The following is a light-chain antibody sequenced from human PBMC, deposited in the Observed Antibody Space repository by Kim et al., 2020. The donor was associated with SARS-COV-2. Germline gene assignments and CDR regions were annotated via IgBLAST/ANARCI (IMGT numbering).Light chain of an antibody. J-gene: IGLJ2*01. CDR1: SLRSYY. CDR3: NSRDSSDNVV. V-gene: IGLV3-19*01. CDR2: GKN. Sequence: SSELTQDPAVSVALGQTVRITCQGDSLRSYYATWYQQKPGQAPILVISGKNNRPSGIPDRFSGSSSGNTASLTITGTQADDEADYYCNSRDSSDNVVFGG.